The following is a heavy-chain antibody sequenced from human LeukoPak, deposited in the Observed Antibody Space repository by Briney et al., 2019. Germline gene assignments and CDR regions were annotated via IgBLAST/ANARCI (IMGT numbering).Heavy chain of an antibody. CDR1: GFTFSSYA. J-gene: IGHJ4*02. D-gene: IGHD6-6*01. CDR2: ISYDGSNK. V-gene: IGHV3-30-3*01. CDR3: AGIAARPREGPLDY. Sequence: PGGSLRLSRAASGFTFSSYAMHWVRQAPGKGLEWVAVISYDGSNKYYADSVKGRFTISRDNSKNTLYLQMNSLRAEDTAVYYCAGIAARPREGPLDYWGQGTLVTVSS.